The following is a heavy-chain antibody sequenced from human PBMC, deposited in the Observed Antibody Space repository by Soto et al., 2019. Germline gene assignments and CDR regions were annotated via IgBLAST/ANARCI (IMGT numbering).Heavy chain of an antibody. V-gene: IGHV3-48*02. CDR3: ARDPSPPLGYCSSTSCGVRYYGMDV. J-gene: IGHJ6*02. Sequence: GGSLRLSCAASGFTYSSYSMNWVRQAPGKGLEWVSYISSSSSTIYYADSVKGRFTISRDNAKNSLYLQVNSLRDEDTAVYYCARDPSPPLGYCSSTSCGVRYYGMDVWGQGTTVTVSS. CDR1: GFTYSSYS. D-gene: IGHD2-2*01. CDR2: ISSSSSTI.